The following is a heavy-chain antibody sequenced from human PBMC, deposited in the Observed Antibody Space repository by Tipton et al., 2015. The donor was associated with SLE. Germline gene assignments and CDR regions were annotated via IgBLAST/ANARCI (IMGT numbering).Heavy chain of an antibody. J-gene: IGHJ2*01. V-gene: IGHV4-59*01. CDR2: IYYSGST. D-gene: IGHD2/OR15-2a*01. CDR1: GDSISSYY. CDR3: ARLYPMSTFDV. Sequence: TLSLTCTVSGDSISSYYWTWIRQPPGKGLEWIGYIYYSGSTNYNPSLKSRVTISIDTSKNQFSLRLSSVTAADTAVYYCARLYPMSTFDVWGRGALVTVSS.